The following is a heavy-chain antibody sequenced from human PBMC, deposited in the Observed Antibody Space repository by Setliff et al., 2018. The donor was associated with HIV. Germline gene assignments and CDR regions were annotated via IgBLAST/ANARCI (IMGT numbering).Heavy chain of an antibody. CDR3: ARVPYRSAWFSGGHDAFDV. D-gene: IGHD6-19*01. V-gene: IGHV1-18*01. Sequence: ASVKVSCKASGSTFTSYGISWVRQAPGQGLEWIGWISGYNGNTKYVQKYQGRVTMTTDTSTSKVYMELRTLRSDDTAVYYCARVPYRSAWFSGGHDAFDVWGQGTMVTVSS. J-gene: IGHJ3*01. CDR1: GSTFTSYG. CDR2: ISGYNGNT.